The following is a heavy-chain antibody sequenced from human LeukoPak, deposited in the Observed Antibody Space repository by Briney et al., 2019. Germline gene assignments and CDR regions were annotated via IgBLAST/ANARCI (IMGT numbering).Heavy chain of an antibody. Sequence: SETLSLTCAVYGGSFSGYYWSWIRQPPGKGLEWIGKINHSGSTNYNPSLKSRVTISVDTSKNQFSLKLSSVTAADTAVYYCARVVCSGGSCYSGPFDYWGQGTLVTVSS. CDR3: ARVVCSGGSCYSGPFDY. J-gene: IGHJ4*02. CDR1: GGSFSGYY. V-gene: IGHV4-34*01. CDR2: INHSGST. D-gene: IGHD2-15*01.